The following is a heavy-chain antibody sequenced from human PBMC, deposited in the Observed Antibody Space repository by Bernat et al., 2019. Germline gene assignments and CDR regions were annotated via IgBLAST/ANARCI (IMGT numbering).Heavy chain of an antibody. CDR1: GFMFRDYW. J-gene: IGHJ4*02. D-gene: IGHD6-25*01. CDR2: IKQDGSEK. CDR3: ARDFASATRGY. Sequence: EVQLVESGGGLVQPGGSLRLSCAASGFMFRDYWMSLVRQTPGKGLEWLANIKQDGSEKKYVDSVKGRFTVSRDNAKNSLYLQMDSLRVEDTAMYYCARDFASATRGYWGQGTLVTVSS. V-gene: IGHV3-7*01.